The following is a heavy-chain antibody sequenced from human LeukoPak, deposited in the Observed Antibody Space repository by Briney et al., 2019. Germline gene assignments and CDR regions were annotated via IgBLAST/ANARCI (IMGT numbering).Heavy chain of an antibody. CDR2: MYNSGST. D-gene: IGHD4-17*01. CDR1: GGSFSGSY. V-gene: IGHV4-59*01. CDR3: ARGIESYGDYGY. J-gene: IGHJ4*02. Sequence: SETLSLTCAVYGGSFSGSYWSWIRQPPGKGLEWIAYMYNSGSTNYNPSLKSRVTISIDTSKNQFSLKLSSLTAADTAIYYCARGIESYGDYGYWGQGILVTVSS.